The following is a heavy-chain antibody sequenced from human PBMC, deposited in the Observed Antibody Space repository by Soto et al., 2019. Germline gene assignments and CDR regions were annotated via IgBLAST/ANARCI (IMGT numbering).Heavy chain of an antibody. J-gene: IGHJ4*02. CDR3: ARAHPFFNWLL. Sequence: QVQLVQSGAEVKKPGASVKLSCKASGYTFTNYAMHWVRQAPGQRLERLGWINVDNDNTKYSQKLQDRYIITRYTSASTTYMDMSSRISEDTAVYYCARAHPFFNWLLWGQGTLVTVSS. CDR1: GYTFTNYA. D-gene: IGHD3-9*01. CDR2: INVDNDNT. V-gene: IGHV1-3*01.